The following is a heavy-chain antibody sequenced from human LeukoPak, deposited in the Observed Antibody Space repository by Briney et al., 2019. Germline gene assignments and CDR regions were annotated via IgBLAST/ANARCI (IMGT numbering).Heavy chain of an antibody. CDR3: ARGAYHHDSSGYQGLLY. CDR1: GYTFTSYY. J-gene: IGHJ4*02. D-gene: IGHD3-22*01. CDR2: INPSGDST. Sequence: ASVKVSCKASGYTFTSYYMYWVRQAPGEGLEWMGIINPSGDSTRYAQKFQGRVTMTRDTSTSTVYMELSSLRSEDTAVYYCARGAYHHDSSGYQGLLYWGQGTLVTVSS. V-gene: IGHV1-46*01.